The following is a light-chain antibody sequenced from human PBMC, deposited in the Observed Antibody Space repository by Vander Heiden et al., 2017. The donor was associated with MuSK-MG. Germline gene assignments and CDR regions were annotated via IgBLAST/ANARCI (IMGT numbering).Light chain of an antibody. V-gene: IGKV1-33*01. CDR1: QDISNY. CDR2: DAS. Sequence: DIQMTQSPSSLSASVGDRVTITCQASQDISNYLNWYQQKPGKAPKLLIYDASNLETGVPSRFSGSGSGTDFTFTISSLQPEDIATYCCQQYVNLPHTFGGGTKVEIK. J-gene: IGKJ4*01. CDR3: QQYVNLPHT.